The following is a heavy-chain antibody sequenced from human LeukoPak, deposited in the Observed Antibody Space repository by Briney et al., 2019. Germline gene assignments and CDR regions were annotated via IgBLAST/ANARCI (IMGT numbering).Heavy chain of an antibody. Sequence: PGGSLRLSCAASGFTFSSYSMNWVRQAPGKGLEWVSSISSSSSYIYYADSVKGRFTISRDNAKNSLYLQMNSLRAEDTAVYYCAREIVGAAVNWYFDLWGRGTLVTVSS. J-gene: IGHJ2*01. D-gene: IGHD1-26*01. CDR3: AREIVGAAVNWYFDL. V-gene: IGHV3-21*01. CDR2: ISSSSSYI. CDR1: GFTFSSYS.